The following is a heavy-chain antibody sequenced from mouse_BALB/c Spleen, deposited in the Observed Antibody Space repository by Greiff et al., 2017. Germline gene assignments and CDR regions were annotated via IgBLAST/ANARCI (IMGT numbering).Heavy chain of an antibody. Sequence: EVQLVESGGGLVQPGGSMKLSCVASGFTFSNYWMNWVRQSPEKGLEWVAEIRLKSNNYATHYAESVKGRFTISRDDSKSSVYLQMNNLRAEDTGIYYCTRRVITTVVATDYWGQGTTLTVSS. V-gene: IGHV6-6*02. CDR3: TRRVITTVVATDY. J-gene: IGHJ2*01. CDR2: IRLKSNNYAT. D-gene: IGHD1-1*01. CDR1: GFTFSNYW.